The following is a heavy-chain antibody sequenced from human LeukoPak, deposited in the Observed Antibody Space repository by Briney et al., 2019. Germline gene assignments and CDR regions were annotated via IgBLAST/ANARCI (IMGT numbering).Heavy chain of an antibody. J-gene: IGHJ4*02. CDR1: GFTFSNSA. D-gene: IGHD3-10*01. Sequence: PGRSLRLSCAASGFTFSNSALHRVRQAPGKGLEWVSYISTSGNTIYYADSVKGRFTISRDNAKNSLYLQMNSLRAEDTAIYYCARYQCYYGTGSSFDYWGQGALVTVSS. CDR3: ARYQCYYGTGSSFDY. V-gene: IGHV3-48*03. CDR2: ISTSGNTI.